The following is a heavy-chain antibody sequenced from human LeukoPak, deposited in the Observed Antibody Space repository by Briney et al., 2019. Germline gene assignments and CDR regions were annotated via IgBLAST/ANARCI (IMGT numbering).Heavy chain of an antibody. CDR2: INWNGGST. CDR1: GFTFDDYG. V-gene: IGHV3-20*04. CDR3: ARDGLWFGELTNYYHYYMDV. J-gene: IGHJ6*03. D-gene: IGHD3-10*01. Sequence: PGGSLRLSCAASGFTFDDYGMSWVRQAPGKGLEWVSGINWNGGSTGYADSVKGRFTISRDNAKNSLYLQMNSLRAEDTALYYCARDGLWFGELTNYYHYYMDVWGKGTTVTVSS.